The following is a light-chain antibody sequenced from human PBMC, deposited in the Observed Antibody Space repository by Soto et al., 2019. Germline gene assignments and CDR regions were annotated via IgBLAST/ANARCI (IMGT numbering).Light chain of an antibody. CDR1: QNIYSN. Sequence: IVMTQSPATLSVSPGERATLSCRPSQNIYSNLAWYQQKPGQAPRLLIYRASIRATGVPARFSGSGSGTDFTLTISSLQPDDFATYYCQQYNDYFITFGQGTRLEI. V-gene: IGKV3-15*01. CDR3: QQYNDYFIT. J-gene: IGKJ5*01. CDR2: RAS.